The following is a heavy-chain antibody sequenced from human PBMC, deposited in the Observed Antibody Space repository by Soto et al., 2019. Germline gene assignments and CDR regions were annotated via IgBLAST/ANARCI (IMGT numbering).Heavy chain of an antibody. CDR3: AKDLRLDYFDY. J-gene: IGHJ4*02. CDR2: ISGSGDST. CDR1: GFTFSSNA. V-gene: IGHV3-23*01. Sequence: EVQLLESGGGLVQPGGSLRLSCAASGFTFSSNAMSWVRQAPGKGPEWVSAISGSGDSTYYADSVTGRFTISRDNSKNTLYLQMNSMRAEDTAVYYCAKDLRLDYFDYWGQGTLVTVSS. D-gene: IGHD6-19*01.